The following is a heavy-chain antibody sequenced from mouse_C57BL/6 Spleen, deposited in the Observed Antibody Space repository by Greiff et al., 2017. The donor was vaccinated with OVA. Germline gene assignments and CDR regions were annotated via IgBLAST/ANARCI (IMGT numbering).Heavy chain of an antibody. Sequence: VQLQQPGAELVRPGSSVKLSCKASGYTFTSYWMHWVKQRPIQGLEWIGNIDPSDSETHYNQKFKDKATLTVDKYSSPAYMQLSSLTSEDSAVYYCARFDRSGYGFAYWGEGTLVTVAA. CDR2: IDPSDSET. CDR3: ARFDRSGYGFAY. J-gene: IGHJ3*01. D-gene: IGHD3-2*02. V-gene: IGHV1-52*01. CDR1: GYTFTSYW.